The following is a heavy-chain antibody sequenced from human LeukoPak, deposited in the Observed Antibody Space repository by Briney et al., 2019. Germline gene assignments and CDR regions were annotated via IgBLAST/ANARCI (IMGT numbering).Heavy chain of an antibody. J-gene: IGHJ4*02. CDR1: GFTFSNAW. Sequence: GSLRLSCAASGFTFSNAWMSWVRQAPGKGLEWIGYIYYSGSTNYNPSLKSRVTISVDTSKNQFSLKLSSVTAAVTAVYYCARAGRSSGTDYWGQGTLVTVSS. CDR3: ARAGRSSGTDY. D-gene: IGHD3-10*01. CDR2: IYYSGST. V-gene: IGHV4-59*01.